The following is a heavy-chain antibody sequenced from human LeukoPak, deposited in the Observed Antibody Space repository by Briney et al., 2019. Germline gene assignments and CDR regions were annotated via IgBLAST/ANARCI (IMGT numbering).Heavy chain of an antibody. D-gene: IGHD6-13*01. Sequence: KPSGTLSLTCAVSGAPISSNNWWWSWVRQPPGKGLEWIGEIYRNGSTNYNPSLKSRVTMSVDKSKNQFSLKLSSVTAADTAVYYCASAEPRGIIWYPYWGQGTLVTVSS. CDR2: IYRNGST. V-gene: IGHV4-4*02. J-gene: IGHJ4*02. CDR3: ASAEPRGIIWYPY. CDR1: GAPISSNNW.